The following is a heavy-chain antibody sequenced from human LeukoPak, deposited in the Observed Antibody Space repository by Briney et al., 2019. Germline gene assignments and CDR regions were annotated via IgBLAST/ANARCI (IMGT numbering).Heavy chain of an antibody. CDR2: ISSSSSYI. CDR3: ARAVGYCSSTSCQGAYYFDY. J-gene: IGHJ4*02. Sequence: GGSLRLSCAASGFTFSSYSMNWVRQAPGKGLEWVSSISSSSSYIYYADSVKGRFTISRDNAKNSLYLQMNSLRAEDTAVYYCARAVGYCSSTSCQGAYYFDYWGQGTLVTVSS. V-gene: IGHV3-21*01. CDR1: GFTFSSYS. D-gene: IGHD2-2*01.